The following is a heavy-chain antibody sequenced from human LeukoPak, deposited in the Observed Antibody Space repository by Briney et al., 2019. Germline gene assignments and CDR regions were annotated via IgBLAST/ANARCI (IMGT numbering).Heavy chain of an antibody. D-gene: IGHD6-13*01. Sequence: GGSLRLSRAASGFTFSSYSMSWVRQAPGKGLEWVSSINSGGSTFYADSVKGRFTISRDNSQNTLYLQMNSLTAEDTAVYYCAERAAGYYFDHWGQGTLVTVSS. CDR2: INSGGST. J-gene: IGHJ4*02. V-gene: IGHV3-23*01. CDR1: GFTFSSYS. CDR3: AERAAGYYFDH.